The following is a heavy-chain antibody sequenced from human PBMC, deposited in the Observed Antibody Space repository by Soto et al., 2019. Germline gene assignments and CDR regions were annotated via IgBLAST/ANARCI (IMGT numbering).Heavy chain of an antibody. CDR3: ARGPGYIVGWRTFDF. CDR1: GGSIRGADYY. CDR2: TYYNGDT. V-gene: IGHV4-30-4*02. J-gene: IGHJ4*02. Sequence: SETLSLTCTVSGGSIRGADYYWSWIRQPLGKGPEWIGYTYYNGDTKYNPALKSRVTMSVDTSKNQFSLRLSSVTAADTAVYFCARGPGYIVGWRTFDFWGRGILVTVSS. D-gene: IGHD6-19*01.